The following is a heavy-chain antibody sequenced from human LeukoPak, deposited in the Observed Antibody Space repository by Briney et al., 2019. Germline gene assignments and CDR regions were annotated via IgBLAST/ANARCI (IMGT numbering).Heavy chain of an antibody. J-gene: IGHJ6*03. CDR2: IYTSGST. D-gene: IGHD2-2*01. Sequence: KPSETLSLTCTVSGGSISSCYWSWIRQPAGKGLEWIGRIYTSGSTNYNPSLKSRVTMSVDTSKNQFSLKLSSVTAADTAVYYCAREAEDIVVVPAATYYYYYYMDVWGKGTTVTVSS. CDR3: AREAEDIVVVPAATYYYYYYMDV. CDR1: GGSISSCY. V-gene: IGHV4-4*07.